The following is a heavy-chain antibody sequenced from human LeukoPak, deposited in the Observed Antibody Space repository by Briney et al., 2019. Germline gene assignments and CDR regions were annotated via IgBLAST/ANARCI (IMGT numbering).Heavy chain of an antibody. D-gene: IGHD2-2*01. J-gene: IGHJ6*04. Sequence: PGTLSPTCTVSVGSISGYYRGWIRQPAGKGREWIGRIYISGSTNSNPSLKSRVTMSVDTSKNQFSLKLSSVTAADTAVYYCARDVVVVPAAPYYYGMDVGGKGTTVTVSS. CDR3: ARDVVVVPAAPYYYGMDV. V-gene: IGHV4-4*07. CDR1: VGSISGYY. CDR2: IYISGST.